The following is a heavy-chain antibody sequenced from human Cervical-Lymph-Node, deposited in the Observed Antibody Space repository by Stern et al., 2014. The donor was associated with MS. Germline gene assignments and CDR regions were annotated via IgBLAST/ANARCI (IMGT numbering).Heavy chain of an antibody. CDR2: IDVYSGNT. Sequence: QVQLVESGAEVKKPGASVKVSCKASGYTFGSYGFHWVRQAPGQGLQWMGWIDVYSGNTNYAQMFQGRVTLTTDTSTNTAYMELRSLKPDDTAVYYCARDKREGDYWGQGTLVTVSS. CDR3: ARDKREGDY. D-gene: IGHD1-26*01. J-gene: IGHJ4*02. CDR1: GYTFGSYG. V-gene: IGHV1-18*01.